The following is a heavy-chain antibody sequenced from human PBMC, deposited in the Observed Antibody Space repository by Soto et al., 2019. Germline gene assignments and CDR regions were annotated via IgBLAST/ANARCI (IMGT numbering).Heavy chain of an antibody. CDR3: ARHPYHRGYYGMDV. D-gene: IGHD2-2*01. V-gene: IGHV5-51*01. CDR1: GYRFTSYW. CDR2: IYPGDSDT. Sequence: GESLKISCTGSGYRFTSYWSGWVRQMPGKGLEWMGIIYPGDSDTRYSPSSQGQVTISADKSISTAYLQWSSLKASDTAMYYCARHPYHRGYYGMDVWGQGTTVTVSS. J-gene: IGHJ6*02.